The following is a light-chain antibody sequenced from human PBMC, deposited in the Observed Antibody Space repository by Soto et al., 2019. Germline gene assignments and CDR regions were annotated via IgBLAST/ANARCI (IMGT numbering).Light chain of an antibody. CDR2: WAS. CDR1: QSVLYSSDNKSY. J-gene: IGKJ2*01. CDR3: QQYYTTPQT. V-gene: IGKV4-1*01. Sequence: DIVMTQSPDSLAVSLGERATINCKSSQSVLYSSDNKSYLAWYQQKPGQPPKLLIYWASTRESGVPERFSGSGSGTDFTLTISSLQAEDVAVYYCQQYYTTPQTFGQGTKLEIK.